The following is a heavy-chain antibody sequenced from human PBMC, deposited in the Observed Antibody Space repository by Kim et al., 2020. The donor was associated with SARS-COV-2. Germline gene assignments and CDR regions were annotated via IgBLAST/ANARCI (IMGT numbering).Heavy chain of an antibody. CDR1: GGSISSYY. D-gene: IGHD2-2*02. J-gene: IGHJ5*02. CDR3: ARSLPAAIWLGFDP. CDR2: IYYSGST. V-gene: IGHV4-59*01. Sequence: SETLSLTCTVSGGSISSYYWSWIRQPPGKGLEWIGYIYYSGSTNYNPSLKSRVTISVDTSKNQFSLKLSSVTAADTAVYYCARSLPAAIWLGFDPWGQGTLVTVSS.